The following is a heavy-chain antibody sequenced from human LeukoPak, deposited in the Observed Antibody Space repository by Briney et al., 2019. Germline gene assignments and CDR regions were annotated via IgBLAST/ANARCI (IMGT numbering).Heavy chain of an antibody. CDR1: GFAFNTYW. J-gene: IGHJ6*04. Sequence: GGSLRLSCAASGFAFNTYWMSWVRQAPGKGLEWVANIGQDGTEKYYVDSVKGRFTISRDNAKNSLYLQMNSLRAEDTAVYYCAKGRGMDVWGKGTTVTVSS. CDR2: IGQDGTEK. CDR3: AKGRGMDV. V-gene: IGHV3-7*03.